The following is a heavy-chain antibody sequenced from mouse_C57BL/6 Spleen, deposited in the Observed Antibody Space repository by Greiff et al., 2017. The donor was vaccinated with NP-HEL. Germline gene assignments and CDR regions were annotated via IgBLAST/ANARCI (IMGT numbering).Heavy chain of an antibody. CDR1: GYSFTGYY. V-gene: IGHV1-42*01. Sequence: VQLQQSGPELVKPGASVKISCKASGYSFTGYYMNWVKQSPEKSLEWIGEINPSTGGTTYNQKFKAKATLTVDKSSSTAYMQLKSLTSEDSAVYYCAREEDYYGSSFPTNAMDYWGQGTSVTVSS. CDR3: AREEDYYGSSFPTNAMDY. D-gene: IGHD1-1*01. CDR2: INPSTGGT. J-gene: IGHJ4*01.